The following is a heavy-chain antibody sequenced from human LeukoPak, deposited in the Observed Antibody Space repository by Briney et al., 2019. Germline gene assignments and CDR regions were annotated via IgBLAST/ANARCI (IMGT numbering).Heavy chain of an antibody. Sequence: SETLSLTCTVSGVSISSYYWSWIRQPAGKGLEWIGRIYTSGSTNYNPSLKSRVTMSVDTSKNQFSLKLSSVTAADTAVYYCARERRPYDFWSGDAFDIWGQGTMVTVSS. CDR1: GVSISSYY. V-gene: IGHV4-4*07. J-gene: IGHJ3*02. CDR2: IYTSGST. CDR3: ARERRPYDFWSGDAFDI. D-gene: IGHD3-3*01.